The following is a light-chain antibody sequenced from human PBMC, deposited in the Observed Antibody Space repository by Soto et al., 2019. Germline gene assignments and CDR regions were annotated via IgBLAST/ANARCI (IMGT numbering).Light chain of an antibody. CDR2: GTS. CDR3: QHYGTSPLA. Sequence: EIVLTQSPVTLSLSPGERATLSCRASQSVDGTYLAWYQQKPGQAPRLLIYGTSTRATGIPDRLSGSGSGTDFTLTISRLEPEDFAVYYCQHYGTSPLAFGQGTKVEIK. V-gene: IGKV3-20*01. CDR1: QSVDGTY. J-gene: IGKJ1*01.